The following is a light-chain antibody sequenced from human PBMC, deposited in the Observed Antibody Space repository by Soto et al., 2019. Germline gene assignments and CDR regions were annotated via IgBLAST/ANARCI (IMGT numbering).Light chain of an antibody. CDR3: QQYYSTALT. CDR1: QNVLYSSNNKNY. CDR2: WAS. J-gene: IGKJ4*01. Sequence: DIVMTQSPDSLAVSLGERATINCKSSQNVLYSSNNKNYLAWYQQRPGQPPKLLIYWASTRESGVPDRFSGSRSGTDFTLTISSLQAEDVAVYYCQQYYSTALTFGGGTKVEIK. V-gene: IGKV4-1*01.